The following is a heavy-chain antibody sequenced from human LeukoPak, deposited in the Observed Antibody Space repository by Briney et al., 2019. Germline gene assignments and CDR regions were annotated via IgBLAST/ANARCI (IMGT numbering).Heavy chain of an antibody. D-gene: IGHD4-23*01. CDR3: ARDLHGGNSWDYYYYYMDV. CDR1: GGSISSYY. V-gene: IGHV4-59*01. CDR2: IYYSGST. J-gene: IGHJ6*03. Sequence: PSETLSLTCTVSGGSISSYYWSWIRQPPGKGLEWIGYIYYSGSTNYNPSLKSRVTISVDTSKNQFSLKMSSVTAADTAVYYCARDLHGGNSWDYYYYYMDVWGKGTTVTVSS.